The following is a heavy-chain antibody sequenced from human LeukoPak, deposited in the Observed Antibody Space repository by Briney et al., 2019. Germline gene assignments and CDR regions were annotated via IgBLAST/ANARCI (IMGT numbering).Heavy chain of an antibody. CDR1: GGSMSSGDYY. V-gene: IGHV4-30-4*08. D-gene: IGHD6-6*01. CDR2: INHSGST. J-gene: IGHJ4*02. Sequence: SQTLSLTCTVSGGSMSSGDYYWSWIRQPPGKGLEWIGEINHSGSTNYNPSLKSRVTISVDTSKNQFSLKLSSVTAADTAVYYCARGEGQLGDLDYWGQGTLVTVSS. CDR3: ARGEGQLGDLDY.